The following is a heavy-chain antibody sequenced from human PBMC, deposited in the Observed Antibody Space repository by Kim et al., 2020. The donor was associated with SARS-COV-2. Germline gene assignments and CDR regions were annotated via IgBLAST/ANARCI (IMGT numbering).Heavy chain of an antibody. Sequence: GGSLRLSCAASGFTFSSYAMHWVRQAPGKGLEWVAVISYDGSNKYYADSVKGRFTISRDNSKNTLYLQMNSLRAEDTAVYYCARQGYSSGWLIDYWGQGT. CDR2: ISYDGSNK. V-gene: IGHV3-30*04. CDR3: ARQGYSSGWLIDY. J-gene: IGHJ4*02. CDR1: GFTFSSYA. D-gene: IGHD6-19*01.